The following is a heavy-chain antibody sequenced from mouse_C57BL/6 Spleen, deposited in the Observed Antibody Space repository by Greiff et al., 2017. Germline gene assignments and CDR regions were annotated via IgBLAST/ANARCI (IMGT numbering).Heavy chain of an antibody. CDR3: ARQNYGSSGDY. D-gene: IGHD1-1*01. CDR2: ISSGGSYT. J-gene: IGHJ2*01. Sequence: EVKVVESGGDLVKPGGSLKLSCAASGFTFSSYGMSWVRQTPDKRLEWVATISSGGSYTYYPDSVKGRFTISRDNAKNTLYLQMSSLKSEDTAMYYSARQNYGSSGDYWGQGTTLTVSS. CDR1: GFTFSSYG. V-gene: IGHV5-6*01.